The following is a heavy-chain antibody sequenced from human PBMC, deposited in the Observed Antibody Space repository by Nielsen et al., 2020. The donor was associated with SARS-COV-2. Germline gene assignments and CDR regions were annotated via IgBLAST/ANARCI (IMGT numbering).Heavy chain of an antibody. CDR2: IGTAGDT. Sequence: GGSLRLSCAASGFTFSSYGMHWVRQATGKGLEWVSAIGTAGDTYYPGSVKGRFTISRENAKNSLYLQMNSLRAGDTAVYYCARVNWNYGAFDIWGQGTMVTVSS. CDR3: ARVNWNYGAFDI. D-gene: IGHD1-7*01. V-gene: IGHV3-13*04. CDR1: GFTFSSYG. J-gene: IGHJ3*02.